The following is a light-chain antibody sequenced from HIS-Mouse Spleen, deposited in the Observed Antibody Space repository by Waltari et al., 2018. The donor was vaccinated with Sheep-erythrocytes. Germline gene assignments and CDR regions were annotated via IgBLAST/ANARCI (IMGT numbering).Light chain of an antibody. V-gene: IGKV1-27*01. CDR3: QRTYNAPPA. J-gene: IGKJ4*01. CDR1: KGISSY. CDR2: IAS. Sequence: DIQLTQSPSSLSASVGDRVTITCRVSKGISSYVNWYRQKPGKVPKLLIYIASNLQSGVPSRFSGSGSGTDFTLTISILQPDDVATCYGQRTYNAPPAFGGGTKVEIK.